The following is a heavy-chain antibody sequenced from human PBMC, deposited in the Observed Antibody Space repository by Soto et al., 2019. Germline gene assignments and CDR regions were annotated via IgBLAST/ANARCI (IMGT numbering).Heavy chain of an antibody. CDR1: GYSFTSYG. CDR3: VRHYDTLTIDY. Sequence: PGESLKISCKGSGYSFTSYGIGWVRQMPGKGLEWMGIIYPDDSDTTYSPSFQGQVTISADKSISTAYLQWSSLNASDTAMYYCVRHYDTLTIDYWGQGTLVTVSS. V-gene: IGHV5-51*01. J-gene: IGHJ4*02. CDR2: IYPDDSDT. D-gene: IGHD3-9*01.